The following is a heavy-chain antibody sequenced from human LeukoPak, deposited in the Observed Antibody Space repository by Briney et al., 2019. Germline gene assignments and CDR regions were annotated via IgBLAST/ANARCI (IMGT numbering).Heavy chain of an antibody. CDR2: AGWAGGTT. CDR3: AKELDTMFFDY. Sequence: GGSLRLSCATSGFNFDRYTIHWVRQAPGKGLEWVSLAGWAGGTTYYSDSVRGRFTISGDSGKNSAYLQMNSLTTDDTAFYFCAKELDTMFFDYWGQGALVTVSS. J-gene: IGHJ4*02. CDR1: GFNFDRYT. D-gene: IGHD5-18*01. V-gene: IGHV3-43*01.